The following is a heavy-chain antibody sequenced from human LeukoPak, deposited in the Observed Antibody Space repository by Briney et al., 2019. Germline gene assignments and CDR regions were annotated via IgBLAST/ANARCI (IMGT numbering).Heavy chain of an antibody. CDR1: GYTFIGYY. J-gene: IGHJ4*02. D-gene: IGHD4-17*01. CDR2: INPNSGGT. V-gene: IGHV1-2*06. Sequence: AASLKVSCKASGYTFIGYYMHWVRQAPGQGLEWMGRINPNSGGTDYAQKFQGRVTMTRDTSISTAYLEFSWLRSDDTAVYYCARDWSMTTLDYWGQGTLVTVSS. CDR3: ARDWSMTTLDY.